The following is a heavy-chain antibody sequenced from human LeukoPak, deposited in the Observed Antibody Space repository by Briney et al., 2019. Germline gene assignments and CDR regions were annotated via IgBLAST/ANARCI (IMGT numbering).Heavy chain of an antibody. D-gene: IGHD3-3*01. Sequence: GASVKVSCKASGYTFTGYYMHWVRQATGQGLEWMGWMNPNSANTGYAQNFQGRVTMSRNTSINTAYMELSSLRSEDTAVYYCARTLRSAGGDFWSGYYYCYGMDVWGQGTTVTVSS. CDR1: GYTFTGYY. CDR2: MNPNSANT. V-gene: IGHV1-8*02. J-gene: IGHJ6*02. CDR3: ARTLRSAGGDFWSGYYYCYGMDV.